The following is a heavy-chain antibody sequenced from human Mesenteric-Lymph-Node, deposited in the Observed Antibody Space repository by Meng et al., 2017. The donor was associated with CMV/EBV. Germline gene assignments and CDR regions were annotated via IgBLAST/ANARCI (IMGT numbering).Heavy chain of an antibody. CDR1: GYTFTSYD. J-gene: IGHJ5*02. CDR2: MNPNSGNT. V-gene: IGHV1-8*03. D-gene: IGHD3-10*01. CDR3: TRGRGSTHKGNWFDP. Sequence: SGYTFTSYDINWVRQATGQGLEWMGWMNPNSGNTGYAQKFQGRVTITRNTSISTAYMDLSSLRSEDTAIYYCTRGRGSTHKGNWFDPWGQGTLVTVSS.